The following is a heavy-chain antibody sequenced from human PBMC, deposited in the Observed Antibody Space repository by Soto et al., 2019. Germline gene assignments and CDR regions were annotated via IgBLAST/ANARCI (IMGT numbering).Heavy chain of an antibody. V-gene: IGHV3-15*01. CDR2: IKSKVDGGTA. CDR1: GFTFSNAW. J-gene: IGHJ6*02. D-gene: IGHD2-2*01. CDR3: TTLSYLYYDGMDV. Sequence: GGSLRLSCEASGFTFSNAWMNWVRQGPGKGLEWLGRIKSKVDGGTADYVAATKGRFSISRDDLKNMLYLQMNSLKPDDTAVYYCTTLSYLYYDGMDVWGQGTTVTVSS.